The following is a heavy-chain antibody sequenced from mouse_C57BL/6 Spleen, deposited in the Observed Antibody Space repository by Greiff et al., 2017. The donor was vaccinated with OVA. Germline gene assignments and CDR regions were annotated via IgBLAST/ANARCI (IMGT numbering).Heavy chain of an antibody. D-gene: IGHD2-10*01. V-gene: IGHV1-18*01. J-gene: IGHJ1*03. CDR1: GYTFTDYN. CDR3: ARAYYGNYKGYWYFDV. Sequence: EVQLQQSGPELVKPGASVKIPCKASGYTFTDYNMDWVKQSHGKSLEWIGDINPNNGGTIYNQKFKGKATLTVDKSSSTAYMELRSLTSEDTAVYYCARAYYGNYKGYWYFDVWGTGTTVTVSS. CDR2: INPNNGGT.